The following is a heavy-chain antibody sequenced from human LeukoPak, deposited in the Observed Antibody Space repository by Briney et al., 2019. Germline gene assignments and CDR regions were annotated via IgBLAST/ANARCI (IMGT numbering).Heavy chain of an antibody. CDR2: INPSGGST. V-gene: IGHV1-46*01. CDR1: GYTFTTYY. Sequence: GASVKVSCESSGYTFTTYYMHWVRQAPGQGLEWVGVINPSGGSTTYAQRFQDRVTMTRDTSTSTVYMELSSLRSEDTAFYYCARSKRNFDYWGQGTLVTVSS. J-gene: IGHJ4*02. CDR3: ARSKRNFDY.